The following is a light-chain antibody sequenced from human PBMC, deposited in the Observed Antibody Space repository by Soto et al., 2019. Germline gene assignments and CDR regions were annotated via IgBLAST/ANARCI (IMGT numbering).Light chain of an antibody. J-gene: IGKJ1*01. CDR2: DAS. V-gene: IGKV3-15*01. Sequence: EIVVTQSPATLSLSPGERATLSCRASQNVTTSVGWYQQKAGQAPRLLIYDASTRAAGIPDRFSGSGSGTEFTLTISSLQSEDFAVYFCQQYNTWWTFGQGTKVQIK. CDR1: QNVTTS. CDR3: QQYNTWWT.